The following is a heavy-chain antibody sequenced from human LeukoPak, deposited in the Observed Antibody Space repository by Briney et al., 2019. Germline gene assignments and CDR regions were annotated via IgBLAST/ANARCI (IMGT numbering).Heavy chain of an antibody. D-gene: IGHD2-21*01. CDR1: GGSFSGYY. J-gene: IGHJ5*02. CDR2: INHSGST. Sequence: KASETLSLTCAVYGGSFSGYYWSWIRQPPGKGLEWIGEINHSGSTNYNPSLKSRVTISVDTSKNQFSLKLSSVTAADTAVYYCARHINGWFDPWGQGTLVTVSS. V-gene: IGHV4-34*01. CDR3: ARHINGWFDP.